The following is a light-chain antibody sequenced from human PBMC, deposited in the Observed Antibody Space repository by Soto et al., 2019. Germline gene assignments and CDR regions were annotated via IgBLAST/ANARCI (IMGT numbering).Light chain of an antibody. CDR1: QSIRSY. Sequence: DIQLTQSPSSLSASIGDKVTITCRASQSIRSYLNWYQQNPGKAPKLLIYAASSLQSGVSSRFSGSGSGTEFSLTITSLQPEDFATYYCQQLFDSPITFGQGTRLE. V-gene: IGKV1-39*01. CDR2: AAS. J-gene: IGKJ5*01. CDR3: QQLFDSPIT.